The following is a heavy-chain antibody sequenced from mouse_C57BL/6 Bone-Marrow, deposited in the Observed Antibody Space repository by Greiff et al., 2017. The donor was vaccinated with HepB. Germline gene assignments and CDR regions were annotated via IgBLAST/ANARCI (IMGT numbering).Heavy chain of an antibody. J-gene: IGHJ2*01. V-gene: IGHV1-7*01. CDR3: ARFGYYGDY. Sequence: QVQLKQSGAELAKPGASVKLSCKASGYTFTSYWMHWGKQRPGQGLEWIGYINPSSGYTTYNQKFKDKATLTAYKSSSTAYMQLSSLTYEDYAVYYCARFGYYGDYWGQGTTLTVSS. CDR1: GYTFTSYW. CDR2: INPSSGYT.